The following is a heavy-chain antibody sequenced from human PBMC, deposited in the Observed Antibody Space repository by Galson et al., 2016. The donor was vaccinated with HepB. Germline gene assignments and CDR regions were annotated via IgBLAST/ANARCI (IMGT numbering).Heavy chain of an antibody. V-gene: IGHV3-23*01. Sequence: SLRLSCAASGLTFSIYAMDWVRQAPGKGLEWVSSVSGGEGRTFYADSVKGRFTISRDKSQDTLYLQMNGLRAEDTAVYYCAKRGDMYYYGMDVWGQGTTVTVSS. D-gene: IGHD2-21*02. J-gene: IGHJ6*02. CDR3: AKRGDMYYYGMDV. CDR1: GLTFSIYA. CDR2: VSGGEGRT.